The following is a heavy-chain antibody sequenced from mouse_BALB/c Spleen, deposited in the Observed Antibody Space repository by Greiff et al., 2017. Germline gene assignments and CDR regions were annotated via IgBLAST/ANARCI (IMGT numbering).Heavy chain of an antibody. D-gene: IGHD2-4*01. CDR1: GYTFTDYA. CDR2: ISTYYGNT. V-gene: IGHV1-67*01. Sequence: QVQLKESGPELVRPGVSVKISCKGSGYTFTDYAMHWVKQSHAKSLEWIGVISTYYGNTNYNQKFKGKATMTVDKSSSTAYMELARLTSEDSAIYYCARSPYDYDRYYYAMGYWGQGTAVTVSS. CDR3: ARSPYDYDRYYYAMGY. J-gene: IGHJ4*01.